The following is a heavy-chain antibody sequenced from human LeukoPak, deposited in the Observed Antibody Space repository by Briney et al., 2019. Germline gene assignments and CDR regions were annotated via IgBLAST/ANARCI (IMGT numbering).Heavy chain of an antibody. V-gene: IGHV4-39*07. Sequence: SETLSLTCTVSGGSISSSIYYWGWIRQSPGKGLEWIGSIYYSGSTYYNPSLKSRVTLSVDTSKNQFSLKLSSVTAADTAVYYCAREKHPTYYYDSSGYYRDYYFDYWGQGTLVTVSS. J-gene: IGHJ4*02. CDR1: GGSISSSIYY. CDR2: IYYSGST. CDR3: AREKHPTYYYDSSGYYRDYYFDY. D-gene: IGHD3-22*01.